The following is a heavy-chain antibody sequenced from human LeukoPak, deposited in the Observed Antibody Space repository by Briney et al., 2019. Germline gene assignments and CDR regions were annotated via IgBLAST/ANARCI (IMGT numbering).Heavy chain of an antibody. CDR1: GGSISSYY. D-gene: IGHD1/OR15-1a*01. CDR3: ARGQFRRRTFDY. Sequence: SETLSLTCTVSGGSISSYYWSWIRQPPGKGLEWIGYIYYSGSTNYNPSLKSRVTISVDTSKNQFSLKLSSVTAADTAVYYCARGQFRRRTFDYWGQGTLVTVSS. V-gene: IGHV4-59*01. J-gene: IGHJ4*02. CDR2: IYYSGST.